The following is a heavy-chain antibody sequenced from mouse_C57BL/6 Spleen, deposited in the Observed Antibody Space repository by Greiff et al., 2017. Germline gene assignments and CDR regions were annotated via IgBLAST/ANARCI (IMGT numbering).Heavy chain of an antibody. CDR1: GYTFTSYW. V-gene: IGHV1-52*01. CDR3: ARSTVVAPYYAMDY. J-gene: IGHJ4*01. CDR2: IDPSDSET. D-gene: IGHD1-1*01. Sequence: QVQLQQPGAELVRPGSSVKLSCTASGYTFTSYWMRWVRQRPIQGLEWIGNIDPSDSETHYNQKFKDKATLTVDKSSSTAYMQLSSLTSEDSAVYYCARSTVVAPYYAMDYWGQGTSVTVSS.